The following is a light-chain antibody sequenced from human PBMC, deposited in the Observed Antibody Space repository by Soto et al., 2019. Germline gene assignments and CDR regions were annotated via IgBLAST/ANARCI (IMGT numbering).Light chain of an antibody. CDR1: SSDVGAYNY. J-gene: IGLJ1*01. Sequence: QSVLTQPRSESGSPGQSVTISCTGTSSDVGAYNYVSWYQQHPAKAPNLMIYDVSKRPSGVPDRFSGSKSGNTASLTISGLQAEDEGDYYCCSYTNSAYVFGTGTKVTVL. V-gene: IGLV2-11*01. CDR3: CSYTNSAYV. CDR2: DVS.